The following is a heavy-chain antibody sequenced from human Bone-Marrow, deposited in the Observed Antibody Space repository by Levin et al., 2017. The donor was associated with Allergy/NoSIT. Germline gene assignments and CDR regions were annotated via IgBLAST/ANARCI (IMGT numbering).Heavy chain of an antibody. J-gene: IGHJ3*02. V-gene: IGHV3-21*01. Sequence: GGSLRLSCAASGFTFSSYSMNWVRQAPGKGLEWVSSISSSSSYIYYADSVKGRFTISRDNAKNSLYLQMNSLRAEDTAVYYCARDQGAGPWDPAFDIWGQGTMVTVSS. D-gene: IGHD1-26*01. CDR3: ARDQGAGPWDPAFDI. CDR2: ISSSSSYI. CDR1: GFTFSSYS.